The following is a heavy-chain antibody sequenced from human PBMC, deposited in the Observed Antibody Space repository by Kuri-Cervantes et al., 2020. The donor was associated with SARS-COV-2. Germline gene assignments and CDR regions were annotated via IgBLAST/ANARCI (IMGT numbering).Heavy chain of an antibody. CDR3: ARADGITMIVETRPTDY. J-gene: IGHJ4*02. V-gene: IGHV3-21*01. Sequence: GESLKISCAASGLTFSSYSMNWVRQAPGKGLEWVSSISSSSSYIYYADSVKGRFTISRDNAKNSLYLQMNSLRAEDTAVYHCARADGITMIVETRPTDYWGQGTLVTVSS. CDR1: GLTFSSYS. D-gene: IGHD3-22*01. CDR2: ISSSSSYI.